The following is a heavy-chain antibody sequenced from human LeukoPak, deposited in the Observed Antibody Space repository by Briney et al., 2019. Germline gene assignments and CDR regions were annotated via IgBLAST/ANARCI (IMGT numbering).Heavy chain of an antibody. V-gene: IGHV4-34*01. Sequence: PSETLSLTCAVYGGSFSGYYWSWIRQPPGKGLEWIGEINHSGSTNYYPSRKSRVTISVDTSKNQCSLKLSSVTAADTAVYYCARHVVVVVAARLSAFDNWGQGTMVTVSS. D-gene: IGHD2-15*01. CDR3: ARHVVVVVAARLSAFDN. J-gene: IGHJ3*02. CDR2: INHSGST. CDR1: GGSFSGYY.